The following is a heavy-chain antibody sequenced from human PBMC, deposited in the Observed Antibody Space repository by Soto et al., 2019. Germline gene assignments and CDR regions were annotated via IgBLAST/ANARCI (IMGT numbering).Heavy chain of an antibody. CDR3: ARDSYTRY. V-gene: IGHV3-66*01. D-gene: IGHD4-4*01. Sequence: GGSLRLSCAASGFIVSTSYMSWVRQAPGKGLEWVSIIYNDGSTYYADSVKGRFTISRDDSKNTLYLQILSLRAEDTAVYYCARDSYTRYWGQGTLVTISS. CDR1: GFIVSTSY. J-gene: IGHJ4*02. CDR2: IYNDGST.